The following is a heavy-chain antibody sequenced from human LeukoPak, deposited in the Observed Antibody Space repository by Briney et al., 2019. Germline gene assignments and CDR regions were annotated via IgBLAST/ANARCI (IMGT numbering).Heavy chain of an antibody. CDR3: ASLVTTIFGVVV. J-gene: IGHJ4*02. Sequence: PSETLSLTCTVSGGSISSYYWSWIRQPPGKGLEWIGYIYYSGSTYYNPSLMSRVTISVDTSKNQFSLKLSSVTAADTAVYYCASLVTTIFGVVVWGQGTLVTVSS. CDR1: GGSISSYY. V-gene: IGHV4-59*08. D-gene: IGHD3-3*01. CDR2: IYYSGST.